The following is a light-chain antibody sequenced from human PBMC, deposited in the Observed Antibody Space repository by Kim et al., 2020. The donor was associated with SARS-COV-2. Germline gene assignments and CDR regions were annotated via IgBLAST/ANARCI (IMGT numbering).Light chain of an antibody. CDR3: SSYAGSNNYV. V-gene: IGLV2-8*01. CDR2: EVN. J-gene: IGLJ1*01. CDR1: SSDVGGYNY. Sequence: QSALTQPPSASGSPGQSVTISCTGTSSDVGGYNYVSWYQQHPGKAPKLMIYEVNKRPSGVPDRFSGSKSGNTASLTVSGLQAEGEAEYYCSSYAGSNNYVFGTGTKVTDL.